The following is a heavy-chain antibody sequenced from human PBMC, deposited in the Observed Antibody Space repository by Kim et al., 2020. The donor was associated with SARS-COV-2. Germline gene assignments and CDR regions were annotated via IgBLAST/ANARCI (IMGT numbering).Heavy chain of an antibody. CDR1: GGSISSSSYY. Sequence: SETLSLTCTVSGGSISSSSYYWGWIRQPPGKGLEWIGSIYYSGSTYYNPSLKSRVTISVDTSKNQFSLKLSSVTAADTAVYYCARDKEIQYSGSYGDYYYGMDVWGQGTTVTVSS. CDR3: ARDKEIQYSGSYGDYYYGMDV. D-gene: IGHD1-26*01. J-gene: IGHJ6*02. V-gene: IGHV4-39*02. CDR2: IYYSGST.